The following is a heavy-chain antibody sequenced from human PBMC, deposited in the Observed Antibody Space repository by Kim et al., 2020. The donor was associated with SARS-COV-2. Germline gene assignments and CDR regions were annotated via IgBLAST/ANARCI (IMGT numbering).Heavy chain of an antibody. J-gene: IGHJ5*02. V-gene: IGHV4-59*01. CDR2: IYYSGST. D-gene: IGHD2-2*01. CDR1: GGSISSYY. Sequence: SETLSLTCTVSGGSISSYYWSWIRQPPGKGLEWIGYIYYSGSTNYNPSLKSRVTISVDTSKNQFSLKLSSVTAADTAVYYCAREDRYCSSTSCYYSFDPWGQGTLVTVSS. CDR3: AREDRYCSSTSCYYSFDP.